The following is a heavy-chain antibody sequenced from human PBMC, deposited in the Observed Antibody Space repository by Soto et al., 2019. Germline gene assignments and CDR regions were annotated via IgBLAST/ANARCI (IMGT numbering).Heavy chain of an antibody. D-gene: IGHD1-26*01. CDR2: ISYDGSNK. Sequence: QVQLVESGGGVVQPGRSLRLSCAASGFTFSSYGMHWVRQAPGKVLEWVAVISYDGSNKYYADSVKGRFTISRDNSKNTLYQQMNSLRAEDTAVYYCAKYPSPGVGYYFDYWGQGTLVTVSS. J-gene: IGHJ4*02. CDR3: AKYPSPGVGYYFDY. V-gene: IGHV3-30*18. CDR1: GFTFSSYG.